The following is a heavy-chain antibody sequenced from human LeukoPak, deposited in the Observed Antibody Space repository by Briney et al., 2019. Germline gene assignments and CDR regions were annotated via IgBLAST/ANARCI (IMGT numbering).Heavy chain of an antibody. CDR2: IFPGDSDT. CDR1: GYSFTTYW. J-gene: IGHJ4*02. Sequence: GESLKISCKVSGYSFTTYWIGWVRQMPGKGLEWIGIIFPGDSDTTYSPSLQGKVTISADPSINTAYLQWSSLRASDTAMYYCATSESQTRFDYWGQGTPVTVSS. D-gene: IGHD1/OR15-1a*01. V-gene: IGHV5-51*01. CDR3: ATSESQTRFDY.